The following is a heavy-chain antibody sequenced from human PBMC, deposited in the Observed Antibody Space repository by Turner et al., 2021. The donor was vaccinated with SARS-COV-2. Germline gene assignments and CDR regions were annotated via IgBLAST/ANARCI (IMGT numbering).Heavy chain of an antibody. D-gene: IGHD3-10*01. J-gene: IGHJ4*02. CDR1: GFTFSSYG. CDR2: ISYDGSNK. V-gene: IGHV3-30*18. Sequence: QVQLVESGGGVVQPGRSLRLSCAASGFTFSSYGMHWVRQAPGKGLEWVAVISYDGSNKYYADSVKGRVTIPRDNSKNTLYLQMNSLRAEDTAVYYCAKDGAPFLLYFGEPTFYFEYWGQGTLVTVSS. CDR3: AKDGAPFLLYFGEPTFYFEY.